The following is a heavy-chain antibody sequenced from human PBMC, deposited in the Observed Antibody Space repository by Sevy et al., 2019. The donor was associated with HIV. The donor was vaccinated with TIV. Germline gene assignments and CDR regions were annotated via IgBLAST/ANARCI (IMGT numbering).Heavy chain of an antibody. Sequence: SETLSLTCAVYGGSFSGYYWSWIRQPPGKGLEWIGEINHSGSTNYNPSLKSRVTISVDTSKNQFSLELSSVTAADTAVYYCARGRLGYCSGGSCLRRDWFDPWGQGTLVTVSS. CDR1: GGSFSGYY. CDR2: INHSGST. CDR3: ARGRLGYCSGGSCLRRDWFDP. J-gene: IGHJ5*02. D-gene: IGHD2-15*01. V-gene: IGHV4-34*01.